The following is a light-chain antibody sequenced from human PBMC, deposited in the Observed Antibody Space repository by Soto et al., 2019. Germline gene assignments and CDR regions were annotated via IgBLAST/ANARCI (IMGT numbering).Light chain of an antibody. J-gene: IGKJ1*01. Sequence: QLTQSPSSLSASVGDRVTITCRASQGISSYFAWYQQKPGKAPKLLIYGASTLQSGVPSRFSGSGSGTEFTLTISSLQPDDFATYYCQQYETFSGTFGPGTKVDIK. V-gene: IGKV1-9*01. CDR2: GAS. CDR1: QGISSY. CDR3: QQYETFSGT.